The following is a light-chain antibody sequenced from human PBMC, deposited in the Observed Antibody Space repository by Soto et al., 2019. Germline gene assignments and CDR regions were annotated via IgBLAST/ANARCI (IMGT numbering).Light chain of an antibody. J-gene: IGLJ2*01. CDR3: AVWDDSLSGMI. CDR1: SSNIETNT. CDR2: NNN. V-gene: IGLV1-44*01. Sequence: QSVLTQPPSASGTPGQRVTIYCSGSSSNIETNTVDWYQHLPGTAPKVLIFNNNQRPSGVPDRFSGSKSGTSASLAISGLQSEDEAHYYCAVWDDSLSGMIFGGGTKLTVL.